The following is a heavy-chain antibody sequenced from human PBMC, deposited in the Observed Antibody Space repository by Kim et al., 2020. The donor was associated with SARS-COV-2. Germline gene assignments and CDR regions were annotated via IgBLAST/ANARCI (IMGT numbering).Heavy chain of an antibody. CDR2: IGTAGDT. J-gene: IGHJ4*02. Sequence: GGSLRLSCAASGFTFSSYDMHWVRQATGKGLEWVSAIGTAGDTYYPGSVKGRFTISRENAKNSLYLQMNSLRAGDTAVYYCARGGSYDFWSGISPGVFDYWGQGTLVTVSS. D-gene: IGHD3-3*01. CDR3: ARGGSYDFWSGISPGVFDY. V-gene: IGHV3-13*01. CDR1: GFTFSSYD.